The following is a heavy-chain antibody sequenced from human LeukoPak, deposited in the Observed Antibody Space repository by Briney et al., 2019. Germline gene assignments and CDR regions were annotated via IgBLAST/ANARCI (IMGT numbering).Heavy chain of an antibody. Sequence: SETLSLTCTVSGGSISTSNYYWGWIRQPPGKGLEWIGSIYHSGSTYYNPSLKSRVTISVDTSKNQFSLKLSSVTAADTAVYYCARDLGGWYVGHYYYYYYMDVWGKGTTVTISS. CDR1: GGSISTSNYY. CDR3: ARDLGGWYVGHYYYYYYMDV. CDR2: IYHSGST. V-gene: IGHV4-39*07. J-gene: IGHJ6*03. D-gene: IGHD6-19*01.